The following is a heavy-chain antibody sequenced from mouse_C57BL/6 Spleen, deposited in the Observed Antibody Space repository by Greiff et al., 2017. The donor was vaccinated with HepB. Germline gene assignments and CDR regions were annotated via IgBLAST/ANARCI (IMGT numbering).Heavy chain of an antibody. Sequence: VQLQQSGPELVKPGASVKISCKASGYSFTGYYMNWVKQSPEKSLEWIGEINPSTGGTTYNQKFKAKATLTVDKSSSTAYRQLKSLTSEDSAVYYCARSQGDYWGQGTTLTVSS. CDR1: GYSFTGYY. J-gene: IGHJ2*01. V-gene: IGHV1-42*01. CDR2: INPSTGGT. CDR3: ARSQGDY.